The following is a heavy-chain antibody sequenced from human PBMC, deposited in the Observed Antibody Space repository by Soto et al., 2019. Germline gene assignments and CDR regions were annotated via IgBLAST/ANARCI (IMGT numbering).Heavy chain of an antibody. CDR3: VGGSWFD. D-gene: IGHD1-26*01. V-gene: IGHV3-9*01. Sequence: EVPLVESGGDMVQPGRSLKLSCVGSGYSFEDYSMHWVRQAPGKGLEWVSGISWNGNFTGYADSVKGRFTISRDNAKNSLFLQMRSLRLEDTALYYCVGGSWFDWGQGTLVTVSS. J-gene: IGHJ4*02. CDR1: GYSFEDYS. CDR2: ISWNGNFT.